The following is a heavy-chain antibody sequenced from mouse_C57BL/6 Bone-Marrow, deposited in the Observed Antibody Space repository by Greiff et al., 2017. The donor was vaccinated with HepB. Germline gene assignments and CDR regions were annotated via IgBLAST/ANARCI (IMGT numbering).Heavy chain of an antibody. D-gene: IGHD1-1*01. CDR1: GFNIKNTY. V-gene: IGHV14-3*01. CDR3: ARSLSDYYVSRDWYFDV. CDR2: IDPANGNT. J-gene: IGHJ1*03. Sequence: EVQLQQSVAELVRPGASVKLSCTASGFNIKNTYMHWVKQRPEQGLEWIGRIDPANGNTKYAPKFQGKATITADTSSNTAYLQLSSLTSEDTAIYYCARSLSDYYVSRDWYFDVWGTGTTVTVSS.